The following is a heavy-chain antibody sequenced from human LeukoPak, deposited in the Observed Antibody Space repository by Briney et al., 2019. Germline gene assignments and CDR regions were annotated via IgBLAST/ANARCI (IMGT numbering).Heavy chain of an antibody. V-gene: IGHV3-15*01. Sequence: PGGSLRLSCAASGFTFINAWMNWVRQAPGEGLGWVGRIKTKTDGGTTVYAAPVKGRFTISRDDSKSTVYLQMNSLTIEDTAVYYCTTDPGISTRGYWGQGTLVTVSS. D-gene: IGHD3-3*01. CDR3: TTDPGISTRGY. CDR2: IKTKTDGGTT. CDR1: GFTFINAW. J-gene: IGHJ4*02.